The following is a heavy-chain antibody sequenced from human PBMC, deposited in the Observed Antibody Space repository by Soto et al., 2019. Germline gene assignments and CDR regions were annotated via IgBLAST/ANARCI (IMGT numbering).Heavy chain of an antibody. CDR2: ISTSGSPI. Sequence: SLRLSCAASGFTFSDYYMSWIRQAPGKGLDWISYISTSGSPIYYADSVKGRFTISRDNARKSLYLQMNSLRAEDTAVYYCARTGYASGNNYYYYGMDVWGQGTTVTVSS. CDR3: ARTGYASGNNYYYYGMDV. CDR1: GFTFSDYY. V-gene: IGHV3-11*01. D-gene: IGHD3-9*01. J-gene: IGHJ6*02.